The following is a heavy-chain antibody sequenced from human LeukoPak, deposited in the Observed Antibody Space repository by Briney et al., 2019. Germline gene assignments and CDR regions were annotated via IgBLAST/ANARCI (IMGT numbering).Heavy chain of an antibody. CDR1: GYTFTSYD. Sequence: ASVKVSCKASGYTFTSYDINWVRQATGQGLEWMGWMNPNSGNTGYAQKFQGRVTMTRNTSISTAYMELSSLRSEDTAVYYCARSPYCGGDCYPSAEYFQHWGQGTLVTVSS. CDR3: ARSPYCGGDCYPSAEYFQH. D-gene: IGHD2-21*01. CDR2: MNPNSGNT. J-gene: IGHJ1*01. V-gene: IGHV1-8*01.